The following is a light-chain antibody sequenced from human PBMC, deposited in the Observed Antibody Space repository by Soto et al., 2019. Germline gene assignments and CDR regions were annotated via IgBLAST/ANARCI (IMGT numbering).Light chain of an antibody. CDR1: QGIRSE. CDR3: LHDYNYPRT. V-gene: IGKV1-6*01. J-gene: IGKJ1*01. Sequence: AIQMTQSPSSLSASVGDRVIITCRASQGIRSELAWYQQKPGKAPDLLIYAASTLQPGAPYRFSGSGSGTDFTLTISNLQPEDFATYYCLHDYNYPRTFGQGTKVEIK. CDR2: AAS.